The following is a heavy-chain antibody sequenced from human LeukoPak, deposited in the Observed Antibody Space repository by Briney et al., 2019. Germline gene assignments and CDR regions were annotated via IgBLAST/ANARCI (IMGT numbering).Heavy chain of an antibody. Sequence: GGSLRLSCAVSGFTFSSYAMSWVRQAPGKGLEWVSAISGSGGSTYYADSVKGRFTISRDNSKNTLYLQMNSLRAEDTAVYYWAKVSTIFGVGEFDYWGQGTLVTVSS. D-gene: IGHD3-3*01. CDR2: ISGSGGST. CDR1: GFTFSSYA. CDR3: AKVSTIFGVGEFDY. V-gene: IGHV3-23*01. J-gene: IGHJ4*02.